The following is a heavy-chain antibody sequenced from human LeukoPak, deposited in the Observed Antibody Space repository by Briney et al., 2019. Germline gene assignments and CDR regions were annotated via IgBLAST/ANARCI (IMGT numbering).Heavy chain of an antibody. D-gene: IGHD6-13*01. Sequence: GRSLRLSCAASGFTFSSYAMHWVRQAPGKGLEWVAVISYDGSNKYYADSVKGRFTISRDNSKNTLYLQMNSLRAEDTAVYYCARERVRSGYSSSGYYYYYGMDVWGQGTTVTVSS. CDR3: ARERVRSGYSSSGYYYYYGMDV. J-gene: IGHJ6*02. CDR2: ISYDGSNK. V-gene: IGHV3-30-3*01. CDR1: GFTFSSYA.